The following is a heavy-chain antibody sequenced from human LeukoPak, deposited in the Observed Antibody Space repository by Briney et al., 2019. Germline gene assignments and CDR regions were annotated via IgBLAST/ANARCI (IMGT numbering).Heavy chain of an antibody. D-gene: IGHD2-15*01. V-gene: IGHV3-53*01. J-gene: IGHJ4*02. CDR3: AKGAIAALNAYFDY. Sequence: GGSLRLSCAASGFTVSSNYMSWVRQAPGKGLEWVSIIYSGDSTFYADSVKGRFTICRDNSKKTLYLQMNSLRAEDTAVYYCAKGAIAALNAYFDYWGQGTLVTVSS. CDR1: GFTVSSNY. CDR2: IYSGDST.